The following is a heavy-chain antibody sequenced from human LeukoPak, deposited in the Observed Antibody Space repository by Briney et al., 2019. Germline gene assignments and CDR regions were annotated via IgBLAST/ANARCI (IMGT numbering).Heavy chain of an antibody. J-gene: IGHJ4*02. CDR3: AKDSWKWLVSWANYF. CDR1: GFPFRSFG. V-gene: IGHV3-33*06. CDR2: IYYDGSNE. Sequence: GRSLRLSCATSGFPFRSFGMHWVRQAPGKGLEWVAIIYYDGSNEGYADSVKGRFTISKDNSKNMLYLQMNSLRTEDSAVYYCAKDSWKWLVSWANYFWGQGTLVTVSS. D-gene: IGHD6-19*01.